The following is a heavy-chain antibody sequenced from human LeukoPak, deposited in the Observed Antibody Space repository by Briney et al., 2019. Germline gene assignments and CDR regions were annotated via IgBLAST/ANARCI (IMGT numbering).Heavy chain of an antibody. CDR1: GGSISSSSYY. J-gene: IGHJ5*02. CDR2: IYHSGST. Sequence: SETLSLTCTVSGGSISSSSYYWGWIRQPPGKGLEWIGSIYHSGSTNYNPSLKSRVTISVDKSKNQFSLKLSSVTAADTAVYYCARGYYYGSGSYFKLKPWGQGTLVTVSS. CDR3: ARGYYYGSGSYFKLKP. D-gene: IGHD3-10*01. V-gene: IGHV4-39*07.